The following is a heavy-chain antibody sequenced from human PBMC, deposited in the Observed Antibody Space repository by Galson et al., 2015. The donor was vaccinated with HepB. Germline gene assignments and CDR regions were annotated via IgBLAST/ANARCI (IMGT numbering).Heavy chain of an antibody. CDR1: GYTFTNYA. Sequence: SVKVSCKASGYTFTNYAMNWVRQAPGQGLEWMGWINTNTGNPTYAQGFTGRFVFSLDTSVSTAYLQISSLNAEDTAVYYCAREVYYYDSSGYYYFDYWGQGTLVTVSS. CDR3: AREVYYYDSSGYYYFDY. CDR2: INTNTGNP. D-gene: IGHD3-22*01. J-gene: IGHJ4*02. V-gene: IGHV7-4-1*02.